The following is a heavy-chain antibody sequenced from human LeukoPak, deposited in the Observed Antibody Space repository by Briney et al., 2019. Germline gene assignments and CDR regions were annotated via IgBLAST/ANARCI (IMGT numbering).Heavy chain of an antibody. V-gene: IGHV4-34*01. D-gene: IGHD3-3*01. CDR2: INHSGST. J-gene: IGHJ6*02. CDR3: ARGNQDYDFWSGYYEYYYYGMDV. CDR1: GGSFSGYY. Sequence: SETLSLTCAVYGGSFSGYYWSWIRQPPGKGLEWIGEINHSGSTNYNPSLKSRVTISVDTSKNQFSLKPSSVTAADTAVYYCARGNQDYDFWSGYYEYYYYGMDVWGQGTTVTVSS.